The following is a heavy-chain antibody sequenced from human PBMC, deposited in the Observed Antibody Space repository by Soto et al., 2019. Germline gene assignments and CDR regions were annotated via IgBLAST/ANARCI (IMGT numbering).Heavy chain of an antibody. Sequence: GEALKISCKGSGYSFTSYWTAWVRQLPGKGLEWMGIIYPGDSDTRYSPSFQGQVTISADKSISTAYLQWSSLKASDTAMYYCARGDSITIFGVVIPSDPWGQGTLVTVSS. J-gene: IGHJ5*02. CDR1: GYSFTSYW. CDR3: ARGDSITIFGVVIPSDP. CDR2: IYPGDSDT. D-gene: IGHD3-3*01. V-gene: IGHV5-51*01.